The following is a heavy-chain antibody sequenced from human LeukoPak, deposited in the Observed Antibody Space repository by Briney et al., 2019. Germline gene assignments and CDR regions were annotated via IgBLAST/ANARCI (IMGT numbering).Heavy chain of an antibody. CDR2: ISAYNGST. Sequence: ASGKVSCKASGYTFTSYGISWVRQAPGQGLEWMGWISAYNGSTNYAQKLQGRVTMTTDTSTSTAYMELRSLRSDDTAVYYCARDQLRYCSGGSCYYYWGQGTLVTVSS. CDR3: ARDQLRYCSGGSCYYY. V-gene: IGHV1-18*01. D-gene: IGHD2-15*01. J-gene: IGHJ4*02. CDR1: GYTFTSYG.